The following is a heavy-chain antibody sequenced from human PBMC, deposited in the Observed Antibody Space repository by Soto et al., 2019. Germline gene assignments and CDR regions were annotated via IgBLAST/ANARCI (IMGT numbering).Heavy chain of an antibody. Sequence: PSQTLSLTCAISGDSVSSNSAAWNWIRQSPSRGLEWLGRTYYRSEWYNDYAVSVKSRITINPDTSKNQFSLQLNSVTPEDTAVYYCARAPGIPDIVATRFSLPFDYWGQGTLVTVSS. CDR1: GDSVSSNSAA. D-gene: IGHD5-12*01. J-gene: IGHJ4*02. CDR3: ARAPGIPDIVATRFSLPFDY. V-gene: IGHV6-1*01. CDR2: TYYRSEWYN.